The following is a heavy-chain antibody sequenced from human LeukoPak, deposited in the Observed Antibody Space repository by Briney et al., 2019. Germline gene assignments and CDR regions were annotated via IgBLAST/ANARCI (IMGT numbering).Heavy chain of an antibody. CDR2: INSDGSST. Sequence: GGSLRLSCAACGFTFSSYWMHWVRQAPGKGRVWVSRINSDGSSTSYADSVKGRFTISRDNAKNTLYLQMNSLRAEDTAVYYCASRYYYDSSGRDYWGQGTLVTVSS. J-gene: IGHJ4*02. CDR1: GFTFSSYW. V-gene: IGHV3-74*01. D-gene: IGHD3-22*01. CDR3: ASRYYYDSSGRDY.